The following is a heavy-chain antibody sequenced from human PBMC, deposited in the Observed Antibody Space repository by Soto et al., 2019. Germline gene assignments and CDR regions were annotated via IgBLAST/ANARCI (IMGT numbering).Heavy chain of an antibody. D-gene: IGHD3-10*01. J-gene: IGHJ5*02. V-gene: IGHV6-1*01. CDR2: TYYRSKWYN. CDR1: GDSVSSNSAA. CDR3: ARGLVGEITMVRGVDNWFDP. Sequence: QVQLQQSGPGLVKPSQTLSLTCAISGDSVSSNSAAWNWIRQSPSRGLEWLGRTYYRSKWYNDYAVSVKSRITINPDTSKNQFSLQLNSVTPEDTAVYYCARGLVGEITMVRGVDNWFDPWGQGTLVTVSS.